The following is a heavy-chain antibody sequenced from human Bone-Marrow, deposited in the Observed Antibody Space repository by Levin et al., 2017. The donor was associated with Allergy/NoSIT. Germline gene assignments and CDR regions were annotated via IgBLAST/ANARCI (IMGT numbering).Heavy chain of an antibody. V-gene: IGHV3-74*01. Sequence: PSETLSLTCSASGFTFSDYWMHWVRQAPEKGRMWVSRISGEGRRTSYADSVKGRFTISRDNAKNTLYLQMNSLRAEDMAVYYCTRGARDGYNSWGQGTLVIVAS. CDR2: ISGEGRRT. CDR1: GFTFSDYW. CDR3: TRGARDGYNS. D-gene: IGHD5-24*01. J-gene: IGHJ4*02.